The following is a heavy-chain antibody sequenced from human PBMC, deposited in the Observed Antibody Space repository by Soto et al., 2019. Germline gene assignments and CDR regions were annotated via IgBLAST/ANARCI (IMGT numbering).Heavy chain of an antibody. CDR3: ARVLRHCSSTSCPFDY. CDR1: GYTFTSYY. V-gene: IGHV1-46*03. J-gene: IGHJ4*02. D-gene: IGHD2-2*01. Sequence: ASVKVSCKASGYTFTSYYMHWVRQAPGQGLEWMGIINPSGGSTSYAQKFQGRVTMTRDTSTSTVYMELSSLRSEDTAVYYCARVLRHCSSTSCPFDYWGQGTLVTVSS. CDR2: INPSGGST.